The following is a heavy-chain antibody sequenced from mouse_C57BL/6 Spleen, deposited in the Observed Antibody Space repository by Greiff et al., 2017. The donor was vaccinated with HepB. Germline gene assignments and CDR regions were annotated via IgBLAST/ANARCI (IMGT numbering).Heavy chain of an antibody. J-gene: IGHJ4*01. D-gene: IGHD2-5*01. V-gene: IGHV1-54*01. Sequence: VQLQQSGAELVRPGTSVKVSCKASGYAFTNYLIEWVKQRPGQGLEWIGVINPGSGGTNYNEKFKGKATLTADKSSSTAYMQLSSLTSEDSAVYVCARFPYYSNYDYAMCCWGQGTSVTVAS. CDR2: INPGSGGT. CDR1: GYAFTNYL. CDR3: ARFPYYSNYDYAMCC.